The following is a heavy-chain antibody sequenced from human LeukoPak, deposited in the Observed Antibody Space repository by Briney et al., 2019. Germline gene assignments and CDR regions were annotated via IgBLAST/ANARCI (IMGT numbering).Heavy chain of an antibody. CDR2: ISGSGGST. V-gene: IGHV3-23*01. CDR3: VKDLRSSGWGSIHEIDY. CDR1: GFSFGSYA. D-gene: IGHD6-19*01. J-gene: IGHJ4*02. Sequence: PGGSLRLSCAASGFSFGSYAMSWVRQAPGKGLQWVSAISGSGGSTYHADSVKGRFTISRDNSKNTLYLQMNSLRAEDTAVYYCVKDLRSSGWGSIHEIDYWGQGTLVTVSP.